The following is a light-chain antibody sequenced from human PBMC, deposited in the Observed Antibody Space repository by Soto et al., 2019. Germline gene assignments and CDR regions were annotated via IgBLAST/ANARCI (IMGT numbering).Light chain of an antibody. CDR1: QSVSRR. CDR2: DAS. V-gene: IGKV1-5*01. J-gene: IGKJ2*01. Sequence: DIQMTQSPSTLSASVGGRITITCRASQSVSRRLAWFQQKPGKAPKLLIYDASSLESGVPSRFSGRGSGTEFTLTLRSLQPDDCATYYCHTYNSYSLHTFGQGTKLEIK. CDR3: HTYNSYSLHT.